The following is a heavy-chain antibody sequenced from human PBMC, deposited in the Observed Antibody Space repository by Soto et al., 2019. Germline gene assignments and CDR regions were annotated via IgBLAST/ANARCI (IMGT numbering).Heavy chain of an antibody. Sequence: SETLSLTCTVSGDSISSGDYCWSWSRQNPGKGLEWIGYIYHSGKTYYNPSLKSRFTMSVDTSKNQFFLKLNSVTAADTAVYYCARYDFSSGSPTTWFDPWGQGNLLTVSS. J-gene: IGHJ5*02. CDR2: IYHSGKT. CDR1: GDSISSGDYC. V-gene: IGHV4-31*03. D-gene: IGHD3-3*01. CDR3: ARYDFSSGSPTTWFDP.